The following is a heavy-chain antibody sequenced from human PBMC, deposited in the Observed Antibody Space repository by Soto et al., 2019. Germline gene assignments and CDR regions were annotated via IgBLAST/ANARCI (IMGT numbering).Heavy chain of an antibody. D-gene: IGHD1-1*01. CDR3: ARGGSRRLQLLFVFDS. CDR1: GHIFSNYW. CDR2: IYPGDSDT. Sequence: PGESLKISCKGSGHIFSNYWIGWVRQMPGKGLEWMGIIYPGDSDTRYSPSFQGQVTITVDKSINTAYLQMNGLRAEDTAVYYCARGGSRRLQLLFVFDSWGQGTLVTVSS. V-gene: IGHV5-51*01. J-gene: IGHJ4*02.